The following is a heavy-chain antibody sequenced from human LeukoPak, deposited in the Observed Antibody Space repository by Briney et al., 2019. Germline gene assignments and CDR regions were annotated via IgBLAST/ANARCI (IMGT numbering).Heavy chain of an antibody. V-gene: IGHV4-39*07. Sequence: SEALSLTCTVSDGSISSSSFYWGWIRQPPGKGLEWIGSMFYKGTTYYNPSLESRVTISVDMSKNLCSLKLTSVTAADTAVYYCAREGGFFRPLDYSGQGTLVTVSS. J-gene: IGHJ4*02. CDR3: AREGGFFRPLDY. CDR1: DGSISSSSFY. D-gene: IGHD3-3*01. CDR2: MFYKGTT.